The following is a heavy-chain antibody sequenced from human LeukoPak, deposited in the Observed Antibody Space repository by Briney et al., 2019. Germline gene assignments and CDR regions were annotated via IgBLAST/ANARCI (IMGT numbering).Heavy chain of an antibody. CDR3: ARDGGQWLVYNWFDP. Sequence: GASVKVSCKASAYSYMHWVRQAPGQGLEWMGIINPSGGTTNYAQRFQGRVTMTRDTSTSTVYMELSSLRSEDTAVYYCARDGGQWLVYNWFDPWGQGTLVTVSS. CDR1: AYSY. D-gene: IGHD6-19*01. V-gene: IGHV1-46*01. CDR2: INPSGGTT. J-gene: IGHJ5*02.